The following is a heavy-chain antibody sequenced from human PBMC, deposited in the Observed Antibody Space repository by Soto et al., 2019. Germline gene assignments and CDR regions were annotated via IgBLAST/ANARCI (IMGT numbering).Heavy chain of an antibody. CDR2: ISSSGSTI. CDR3: ARDQIFLVPAADAFDI. V-gene: IGHV3-48*03. J-gene: IGHJ3*02. Sequence: EVQLVESGGGLVQPGGSLRLSCAASGFTFSSYEMNWVRQAPGKGLEWVSYISSSGSTIYYADSVKGRFTISRDNAKNSLYLQMNSLRAEDTAVYYCARDQIFLVPAADAFDIWGQGTMVTVSS. CDR1: GFTFSSYE. D-gene: IGHD2-2*01.